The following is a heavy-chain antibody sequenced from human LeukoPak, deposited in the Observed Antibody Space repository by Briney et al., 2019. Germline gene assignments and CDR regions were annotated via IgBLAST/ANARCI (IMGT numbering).Heavy chain of an antibody. J-gene: IGHJ4*02. Sequence: GGSLRLSCAASGFIFSSYGMHWVRQAPGKGLEWVTFIRFDGSNTYYSDSVKGRFTISRDNSKNTLYLQMNSLRVEDTAVYYCAQGHSHTTMYFWGQGTLVTVSS. CDR3: AQGHSHTTMYF. D-gene: IGHD5-18*01. CDR2: IRFDGSNT. V-gene: IGHV3-30*02. CDR1: GFIFSSYG.